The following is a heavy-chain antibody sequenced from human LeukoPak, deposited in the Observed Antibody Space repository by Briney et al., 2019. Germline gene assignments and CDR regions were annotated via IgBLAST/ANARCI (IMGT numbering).Heavy chain of an antibody. V-gene: IGHV3-30-3*01. J-gene: IGHJ4*02. D-gene: IGHD3-16*01. CDR3: ASGGRISS. CDR2: ISYDGSNK. CDR1: GFTFSSYA. Sequence: GGSLRLSCAASGFTFSSYAMHWVRQAPGKGLEWVAVISYDGSNKYYADSVKGRFTISRDNSKNTLYLQMNSLRAEDTAVYYCASGGRISSWGQGTLVTVSS.